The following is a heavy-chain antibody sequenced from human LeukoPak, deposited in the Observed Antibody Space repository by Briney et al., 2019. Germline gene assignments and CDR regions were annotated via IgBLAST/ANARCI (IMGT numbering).Heavy chain of an antibody. CDR3: AKAPQQWLVGAFDY. CDR1: GFTFSSYE. V-gene: IGHV3-48*03. Sequence: TGGSLRLSCAASGFTFSSYEMNWVRQAPGKGLEWVSYISSSGNTIYYADSVKGRFTISRDNAKNSLYLQMNSLRAEDTAVYYCAKAPQQWLVGAFDYWGQGTLVTVSS. J-gene: IGHJ4*02. CDR2: ISSSGNTI. D-gene: IGHD6-19*01.